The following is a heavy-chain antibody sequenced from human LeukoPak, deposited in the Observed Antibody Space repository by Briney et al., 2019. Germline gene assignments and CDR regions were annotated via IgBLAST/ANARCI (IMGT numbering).Heavy chain of an antibody. J-gene: IGHJ4*02. Sequence: SETLSLTCTVSGGAPSSYHWSWIRQSPGRGLEWLGHISYRGNTDYNPSLKSRVTISVDTSKNQFSLKLSSVTAADTAVYYCARGWNRLVRGVDYWGQGTLVTVSS. CDR2: ISYRGNT. V-gene: IGHV4-59*12. CDR1: GGAPSSYH. D-gene: IGHD3-10*01. CDR3: ARGWNRLVRGVDY.